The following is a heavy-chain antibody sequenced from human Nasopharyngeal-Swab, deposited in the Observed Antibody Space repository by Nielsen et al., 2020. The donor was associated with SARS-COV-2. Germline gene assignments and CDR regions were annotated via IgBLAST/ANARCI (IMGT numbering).Heavy chain of an antibody. Sequence: SETLSLTCTVSGGSISSSSYYWGWIRQPPGKGLEWIGSIYYSGSTYYNPSLKRRVTISVNTSKNQFSLKLSSVTAADTAVYYCPRHRGIYYYYYGMDVWGQGTTVTVSS. CDR1: GGSISSSSYY. CDR3: PRHRGIYYYYYGMDV. D-gene: IGHD3-10*01. CDR2: IYYSGST. V-gene: IGHV4-39*01. J-gene: IGHJ6*02.